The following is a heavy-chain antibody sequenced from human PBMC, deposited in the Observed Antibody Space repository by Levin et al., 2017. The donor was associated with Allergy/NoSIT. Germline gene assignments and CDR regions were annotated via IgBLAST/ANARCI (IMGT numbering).Heavy chain of an antibody. V-gene: IGHV3-49*03. CDR1: GFTFGDYA. CDR2: IRSKAYGGTT. CDR3: TRDDPLDSYDY. Sequence: GESLKISCTASGFTFGDYAMSWFRQAPGKGLEWVGFIRSKAYGGTTEYAASVKGRFTISRDDSKSIAYLQMNSLKTEDTAVYYCTRDDPLDSYDYWGQGTLVTVSS. D-gene: IGHD3-9*01. J-gene: IGHJ4*02.